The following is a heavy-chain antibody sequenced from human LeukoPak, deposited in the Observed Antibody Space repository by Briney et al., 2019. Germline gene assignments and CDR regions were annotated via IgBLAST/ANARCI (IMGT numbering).Heavy chain of an antibody. J-gene: IGHJ4*02. D-gene: IGHD6-6*01. V-gene: IGHV1-2*02. Sequence: ASVKVSCKASGYTFTGYYMHWVRQAPGQGLERMGWINPNSGGTNYAQKFQGRVTMTRDTSISTAYMELSRLRSDDTAVYYCARGGKAARPDNHFDYWGQGTLVTVSS. CDR2: INPNSGGT. CDR3: ARGGKAARPDNHFDY. CDR1: GYTFTGYY.